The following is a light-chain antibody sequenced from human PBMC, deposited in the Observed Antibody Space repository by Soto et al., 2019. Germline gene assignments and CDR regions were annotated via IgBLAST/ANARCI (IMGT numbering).Light chain of an antibody. V-gene: IGLV2-14*01. CDR3: VSYTDTDTLV. Sequence: QSVLAQPASVSGSPGQSITISCTGTSGFVGQDKSDSWYQQGPGKAPKLLIFEVTNRPSGVSNRFSGSRSGNTASLTISGLQPDDEGDYFCVSYTDTDTLVFGTGTKVTVL. CDR1: SGFVGQDKS. J-gene: IGLJ1*01. CDR2: EVT.